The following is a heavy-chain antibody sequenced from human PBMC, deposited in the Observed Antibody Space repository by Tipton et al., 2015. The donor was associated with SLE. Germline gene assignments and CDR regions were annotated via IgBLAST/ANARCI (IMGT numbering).Heavy chain of an antibody. CDR3: TRDVVPHFGCY. V-gene: IGHV3-15*01. D-gene: IGHD3-9*01. Sequence: SLRLSCAASGFTFNNAWMSWVRQAPGKGLEWVGRIKNKTDGGTTDYAAPVKGRFTISRDDSKNTLYLHLNSLKTEDTAVYYCTRDVVPHFGCYWGQGTMVTASS. CDR1: GFTFNNAW. J-gene: IGHJ3*01. CDR2: IKNKTDGGTT.